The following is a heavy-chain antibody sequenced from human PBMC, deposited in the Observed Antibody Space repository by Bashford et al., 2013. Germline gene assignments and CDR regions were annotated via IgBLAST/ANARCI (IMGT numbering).Heavy chain of an antibody. CDR2: ISWNSGNI. J-gene: IGHJ4*02. D-gene: IGHD4-11*01. CDR3: AKDRENYGNYVFDY. V-gene: IGHV3-9*01. CDR1: GFIFDDYA. Sequence: SLRLSCAASGFIFDDYAMHWVRQAPGRGLEWVSVISWNSGNIGYADSVKGRFTISRDNARNSLYLQMDSLRAEDTAFYYCAKDRENYGNYVFDYWGQGTLLTVSS.